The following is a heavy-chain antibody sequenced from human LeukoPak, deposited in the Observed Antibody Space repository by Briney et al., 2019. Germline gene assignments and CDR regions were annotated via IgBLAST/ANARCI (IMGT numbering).Heavy chain of an antibody. CDR2: ISYSAST. CDR3: ARDDAYDSSGYSVHAFDI. V-gene: IGHV4-39*07. Sequence: MPSETLSLTCTVSGGSIYISNYFWAWIRQPPGKGLEWIGTISYSASTYYNPSLKSRVTISVDTSKNQFSLKLSSVTAADTAVYYCARDDAYDSSGYSVHAFDIWGQGTMVTVSS. D-gene: IGHD3-22*01. J-gene: IGHJ3*02. CDR1: GGSIYISNYF.